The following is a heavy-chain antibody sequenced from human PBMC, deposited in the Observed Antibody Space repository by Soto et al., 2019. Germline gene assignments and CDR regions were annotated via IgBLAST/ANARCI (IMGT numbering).Heavy chain of an antibody. V-gene: IGHV1-18*04. Sequence: ASVKVSCKASGYTFTSYGISWVRQAPGQGLEWMGWISAYNGNTNYAQKLQGRVTMTTDTSTSTAYMELRSLRSDDTAVYYCARWSDIVVVVAASDGYFDYWGQGTLVTGSS. CDR3: ARWSDIVVVVAASDGYFDY. CDR2: ISAYNGNT. CDR1: GYTFTSYG. D-gene: IGHD2-15*01. J-gene: IGHJ4*02.